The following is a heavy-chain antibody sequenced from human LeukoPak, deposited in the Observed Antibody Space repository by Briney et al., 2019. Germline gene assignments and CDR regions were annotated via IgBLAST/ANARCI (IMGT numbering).Heavy chain of an antibody. D-gene: IGHD6-19*01. CDR3: ARSGSGQWLVDY. Sequence: SVKVSCKASGGTFSSYAISWVRQAPGQGPEWMGGIIPIFGTANYAQKFQGRVTITADESTSTAYMELSSLRSEDTAVYYCARSGSGQWLVDYWGQGTLVTVSS. CDR1: GGTFSSYA. V-gene: IGHV1-69*01. J-gene: IGHJ4*02. CDR2: IIPIFGTA.